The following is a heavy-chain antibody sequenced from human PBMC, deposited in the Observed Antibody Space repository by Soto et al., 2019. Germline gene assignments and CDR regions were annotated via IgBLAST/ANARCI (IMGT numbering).Heavy chain of an antibody. D-gene: IGHD2-15*01. CDR1: GGSVSSGSYY. J-gene: IGHJ6*02. CDR3: ARDLGSEDSFMDV. Sequence: QVQLQESGPGLVKPSETLSLTCTVSGGSVSSGSYYWSWIRQPPGKGLEWIGYIYYSGSTNYNPSLKSRVTISLHTSKNQFSLKLSSVTAADTALYYCARDLGSEDSFMDVWGQGTTVTVSS. CDR2: IYYSGST. V-gene: IGHV4-61*01.